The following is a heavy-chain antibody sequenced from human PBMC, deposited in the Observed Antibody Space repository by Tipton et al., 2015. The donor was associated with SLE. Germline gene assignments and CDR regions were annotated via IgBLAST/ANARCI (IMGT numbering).Heavy chain of an antibody. CDR3: ARFTHGRLPDY. D-gene: IGHD2-15*01. CDR1: GYTFSTYW. J-gene: IGHJ4*02. Sequence: QLVQSVAEVKEPGESLKISCQVSGYTFSTYWIAWVRQVPGKGLEWMGIIYPGDSDARYSPSFEGQVTISADKSLSAAYLQWTSLQASDTGIYYCARFTHGRLPDYWGQGSLVTVSS. V-gene: IGHV5-51*03. CDR2: IYPGDSDA.